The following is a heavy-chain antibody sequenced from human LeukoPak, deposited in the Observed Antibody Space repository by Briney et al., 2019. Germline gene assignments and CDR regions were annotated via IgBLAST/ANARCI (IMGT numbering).Heavy chain of an antibody. Sequence: GGSLTLSRAASGITFGNNWMHWVRQAPGKGLVWISRINSDGGGANYADSVKGRFTVSRDNAKNTLYLQMNSLRAEDTAVYYCARDVPHNWFDTWGQGTLVTVSS. CDR2: INSDGGGA. J-gene: IGHJ5*02. CDR3: ARDVPHNWFDT. V-gene: IGHV3-74*01. CDR1: GITFGNNW.